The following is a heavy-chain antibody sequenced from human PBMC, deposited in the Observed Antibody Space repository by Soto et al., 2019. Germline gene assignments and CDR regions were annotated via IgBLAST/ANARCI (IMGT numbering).Heavy chain of an antibody. Sequence: SETLSLTCTVSAGSISSYYWSWIRQPPGKGLEWIGYIFYTGSTNYNPSLKSRVTISLDTSNKQFPLKLSSVTAADTAVYYCARDRRGVRDGSNYWFDPWGQGTLVTVS. V-gene: IGHV4-59*01. CDR1: AGSISSYY. CDR3: ARDRRGVRDGSNYWFDP. CDR2: IFYTGST. J-gene: IGHJ5*02. D-gene: IGHD3-10*01.